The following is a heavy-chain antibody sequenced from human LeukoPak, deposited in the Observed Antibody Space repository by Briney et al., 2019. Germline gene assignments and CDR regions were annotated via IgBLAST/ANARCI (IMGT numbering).Heavy chain of an antibody. CDR3: ATDRATQYFDY. J-gene: IGHJ4*02. CDR1: GFTFSSYW. D-gene: IGHD2-15*01. CDR2: IRQDGSNK. Sequence: PGGSLRLSCAASGFTFSSYWMSWVRQAPGEGLEWVANIRQDGSNKYYADSVKGRFTISRDNSRNTLFLQMNSLRAEDTAVYYCATDRATQYFDYWGQGTLVSVSS. V-gene: IGHV3-7*01.